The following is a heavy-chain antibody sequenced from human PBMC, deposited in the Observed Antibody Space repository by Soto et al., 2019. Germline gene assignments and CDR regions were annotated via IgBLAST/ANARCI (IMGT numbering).Heavy chain of an antibody. CDR2: ISYHGNKK. J-gene: IGHJ3*02. Sequence: QAQLEESGGGVVQPGRSLTLSCAASGFTFTRFAIHWVRQAPGKGLEWVAFISYHGNKKNSADSVKGRFTISRDNSRNTVYLHMSSLRTEDTAVYSCARLFGGYSDSSASNSFDIWGQGTRVIVSS. V-gene: IGHV3-30-3*01. CDR1: GFTFTRFA. CDR3: ARLFGGYSDSSASNSFDI. D-gene: IGHD3-16*01.